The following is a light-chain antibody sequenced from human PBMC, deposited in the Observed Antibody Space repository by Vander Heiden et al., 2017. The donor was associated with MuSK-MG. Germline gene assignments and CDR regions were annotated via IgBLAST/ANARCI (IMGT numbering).Light chain of an antibody. CDR3: SSYTSSSTPD. V-gene: IGLV2-14*01. J-gene: IGLJ1*01. Sequence: QSALPQPASVSGSPGQSITISCTGTSSDVGGYNYVSWYQQHPGKAPKLMIYDVSKRPSGVSNRFSGSKSGNTASLTISGLQAEDEADYYCSSYTSSSTPDFGTGTKVTVL. CDR1: SSDVGGYNY. CDR2: DVS.